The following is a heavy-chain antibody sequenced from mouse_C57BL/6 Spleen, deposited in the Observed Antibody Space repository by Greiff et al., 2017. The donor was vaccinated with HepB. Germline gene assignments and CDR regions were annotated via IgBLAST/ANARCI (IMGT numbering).Heavy chain of an antibody. CDR3: AREDYYYGSSYVGSFDY. CDR1: GYTFTSYW. CDR2: IYPGSGST. D-gene: IGHD1-1*01. V-gene: IGHV1-55*01. Sequence: VQLQQSGAELVKPGASVKMSCKASGYTFTSYWITWVKQRPGQGLEWIGEIYPGSGSTNYNEKFKSKATLTVDTSSSTAYMQLSSLTSEDSAVYYCAREDYYYGSSYVGSFDYWGQGTTLTVSS. J-gene: IGHJ2*01.